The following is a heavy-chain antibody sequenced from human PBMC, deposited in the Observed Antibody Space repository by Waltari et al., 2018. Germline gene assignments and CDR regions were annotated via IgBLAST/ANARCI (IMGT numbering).Heavy chain of an antibody. J-gene: IGHJ6*02. Sequence: QVQLVESGGGVVQPGRSLRLSCAASGFTFSSYAMHWVRQAPGKGLEWVAVISYDGSNKYYADSVKGRFTSSRDNSKNTLYLQMNSLRAEDTAVYYCAREYHPGYYYYYGMDVWGQGTTVTVSS. CDR3: AREYHPGYYYYYGMDV. CDR1: GFTFSSYA. D-gene: IGHD2-2*01. V-gene: IGHV3-30-3*01. CDR2: ISYDGSNK.